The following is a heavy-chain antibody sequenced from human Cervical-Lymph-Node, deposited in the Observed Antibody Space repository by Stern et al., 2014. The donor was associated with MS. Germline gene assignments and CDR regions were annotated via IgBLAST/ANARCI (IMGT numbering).Heavy chain of an antibody. CDR1: GFPFTSHW. CDR2: IKQDGSEA. J-gene: IGHJ4*02. CDR3: ARGFGLDG. D-gene: IGHD3-10*01. Sequence: EVHLGESGGGLVQPGGSLRLSCVASGFPFTSHWMSCARQAPGKGLEWMANIKQDGSEAYYVGSVKGRFTVSRDNAKDSLYLQMNSLRVDDTAIYYCARGFGLDGWGQGTLVTVSS. V-gene: IGHV3-7*01.